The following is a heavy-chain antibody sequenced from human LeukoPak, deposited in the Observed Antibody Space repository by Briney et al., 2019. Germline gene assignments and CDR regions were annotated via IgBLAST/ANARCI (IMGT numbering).Heavy chain of an antibody. CDR2: IYYSGST. J-gene: IGHJ4*02. CDR3: ARDRAGYPDY. D-gene: IGHD3-16*02. V-gene: IGHV4-30-4*08. Sequence: SETLSLTCTVSGGSISSGGYYWSWIRQHPGKGLEWIGYIYYSGSTYYNPSLESRVTISVDTSKNQFSLKLSSVTAADTAVYYCARDRAGYPDYWGQGTLVTVSS. CDR1: GGSISSGGYY.